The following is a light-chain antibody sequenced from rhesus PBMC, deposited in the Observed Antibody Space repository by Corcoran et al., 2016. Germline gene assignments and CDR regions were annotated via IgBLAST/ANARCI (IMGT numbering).Light chain of an antibody. CDR2: GAS. CDR3: LQLSNWPRT. Sequence: EIVMTQSPATLSLSPGGRGTLSCRASQSVGSRLAWYQQKPGQAPRLLIYGASSRATGIPDRFRGGRVCTDFALTISSLEPEDVAVYYCLQLSNWPRTFGQGTKVEIK. V-gene: IGKV3-24*04. J-gene: IGKJ1*01. CDR1: QSVGSR.